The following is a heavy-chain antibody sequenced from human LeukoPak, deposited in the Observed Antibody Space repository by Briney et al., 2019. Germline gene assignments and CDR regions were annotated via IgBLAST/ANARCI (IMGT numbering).Heavy chain of an antibody. V-gene: IGHV3-74*01. CDR3: IRDFRSADL. J-gene: IGHJ5*02. Sequence: GGSLRLSCVASGFTFSNYWMHWVRQPPGKGLVWVSRIYVDGRTTNYADSVKGRFTISRDNAKNTVYLEMNSLSVEDTATYYCIRDFRSADLWGQGTLITVTS. CDR2: IYVDGRTT. CDR1: GFTFSNYW.